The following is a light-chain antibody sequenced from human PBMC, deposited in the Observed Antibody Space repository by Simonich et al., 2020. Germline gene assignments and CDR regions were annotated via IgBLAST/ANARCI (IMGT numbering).Light chain of an antibody. J-gene: IGKJ2*01. CDR2: DAS. Sequence: DIQMTQSPSSLSASVVDRVTITCQASQDISNYLNWYQQKPGKAPKLLIYDASNLETGDPSRFSGSGSGTDFTFTISSLQPEDIATYYCQQYDNLPPYTFGQGTKLEI. CDR3: QQYDNLPPYT. V-gene: IGKV1-33*01. CDR1: QDISNY.